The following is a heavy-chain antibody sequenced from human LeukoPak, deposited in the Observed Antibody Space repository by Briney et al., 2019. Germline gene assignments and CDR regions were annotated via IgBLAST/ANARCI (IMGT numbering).Heavy chain of an antibody. CDR2: IFYSGST. CDR3: ARGRARDGSFPWLDS. CDR1: GDSIGSYY. Sequence: SETLSLTCSVSGDSIGSYYWTWIRQSAGKGLEWIGYIFYSGSTNYSPSLKSRVTISVDTSNNQFSLQLRSVTAADTAIYYCARGRARDGSFPWLDSWSQGTLVTVSS. V-gene: IGHV4-59*01. D-gene: IGHD3-10*01. J-gene: IGHJ5*01.